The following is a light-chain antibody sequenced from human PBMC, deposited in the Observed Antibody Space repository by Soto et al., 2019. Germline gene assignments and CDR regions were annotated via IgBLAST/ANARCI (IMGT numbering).Light chain of an antibody. J-gene: IGKJ1*01. CDR3: HHDATSPQT. V-gene: IGKV3-20*01. CDR2: GPS. Sequence: EILLTQSPGTLSLSPGERATLSCRASQSVPKNYLAWYQQEPGQAPSLLIYGPSSSATGIPDRFSGSGSGTDFTLTISRLEPEDFALYYCHHDATSPQTFGQGTKVEIK. CDR1: QSVPKNY.